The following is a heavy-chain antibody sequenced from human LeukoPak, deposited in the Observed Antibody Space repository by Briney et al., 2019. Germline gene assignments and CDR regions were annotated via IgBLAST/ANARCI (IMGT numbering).Heavy chain of an antibody. D-gene: IGHD1-26*01. CDR3: AKGGKWDVTPFDY. CDR2: ISGGGGST. J-gene: IGHJ4*02. Sequence: GGSLRLSCAASGFTFTSYSMNWVRQAPGKGLEWVSTISGGGGSTYYADSVKGRFTISRDNSKNTLFLQVNSLRAEDTAVYYCAKGGKWDVTPFDYWGQGTLVTVSS. V-gene: IGHV3-23*01. CDR1: GFTFTSYS.